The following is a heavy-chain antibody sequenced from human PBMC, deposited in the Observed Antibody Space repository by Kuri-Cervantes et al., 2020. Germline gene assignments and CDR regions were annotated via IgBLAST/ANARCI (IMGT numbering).Heavy chain of an antibody. Sequence: GGSLRLSCAASGFTFRNYGMHWVRQGPGRGLDWVALIWYDGSNKYYADSVKGRFTISRDNSKNTLYLQMNSLRAEDTAVYYCARGREISVSGYGDYMDVWGKGTTVTVSS. D-gene: IGHD5-12*01. CDR1: GFTFRNYG. CDR2: IWYDGSNK. V-gene: IGHV3-33*01. J-gene: IGHJ6*03. CDR3: ARGREISVSGYGDYMDV.